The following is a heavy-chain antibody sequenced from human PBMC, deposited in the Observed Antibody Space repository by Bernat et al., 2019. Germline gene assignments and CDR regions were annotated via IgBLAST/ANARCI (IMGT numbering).Heavy chain of an antibody. V-gene: IGHV3-66*01. CDR3: ARGTGTTVYGMDV. CDR1: GFTVSSHY. CDR2: IYSGVST. D-gene: IGHD1-1*01. Sequence: EVQLVESGGGLVQPGGSLRLSCAASGFTVSSHYMSWVRQAPGKGLEWVSVIYSGVSTYYADPVKGRFTISRDNSKNTLYLQMNSLRAADTAVYYCARGTGTTVYGMDVWGQGTTVTVSS. J-gene: IGHJ6*02.